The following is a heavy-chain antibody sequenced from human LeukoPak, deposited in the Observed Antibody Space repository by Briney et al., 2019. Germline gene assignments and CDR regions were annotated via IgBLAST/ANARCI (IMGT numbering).Heavy chain of an antibody. CDR3: ARDGSPPYGDNTFDY. CDR2: IYYSGST. D-gene: IGHD4-17*01. J-gene: IGHJ4*02. CDR1: GGSISSYY. V-gene: IGHV4-59*01. Sequence: SETLSLTCAVYGGSISSYYWSWIRQPPGKGLEWIGYIYYSGSTNYNPSLKSRVTISVDTSKNQFSLKLSSVTAADTAVYYCARDGSPPYGDNTFDYWGQGTLVTVSS.